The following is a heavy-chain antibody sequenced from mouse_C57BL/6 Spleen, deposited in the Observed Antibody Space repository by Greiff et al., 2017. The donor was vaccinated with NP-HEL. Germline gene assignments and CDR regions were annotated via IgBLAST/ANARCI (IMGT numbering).Heavy chain of an antibody. Sequence: QVQLKESGPGLVQPSQSLSITCTVSGFSLTSYGVHWVRQSPGKGLEWLGVIWRGGSTDYNAAFMSRLSITKDNSKSQVFFKMNSLQADDTAIYNCAKNAFITTVVAPFDYWGQGTTLTVSS. J-gene: IGHJ2*01. CDR2: IWRGGST. V-gene: IGHV2-5*01. CDR1: GFSLTSYG. D-gene: IGHD1-1*01. CDR3: AKNAFITTVVAPFDY.